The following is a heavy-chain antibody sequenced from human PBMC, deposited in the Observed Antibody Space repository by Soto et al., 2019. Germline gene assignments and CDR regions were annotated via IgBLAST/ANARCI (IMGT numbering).Heavy chain of an antibody. CDR2: IFSNDEK. Sequence: ESGPTLVNPTETLTLTCTVSGFSLSNARMGVSWIRQPPGKALEWLAHIFSNDEKSYSTSLKSRLTISKDTSKSQVVLTMTNMDPVDTATYYCARILGYCSGGSCYFFGMDVWGQGTTVTVSS. V-gene: IGHV2-26*01. D-gene: IGHD2-15*01. CDR3: ARILGYCSGGSCYFFGMDV. J-gene: IGHJ6*02. CDR1: GFSLSNARMG.